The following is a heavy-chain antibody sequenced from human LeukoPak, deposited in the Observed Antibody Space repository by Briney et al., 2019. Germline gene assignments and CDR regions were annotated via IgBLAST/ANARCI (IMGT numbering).Heavy chain of an antibody. J-gene: IGHJ3*02. CDR2: IDDSGNT. CDR3: ARSDYHNSGSHTVFDAFDI. CDR1: GGSISRYY. V-gene: IGHV4-59*01. D-gene: IGHD3-10*01. Sequence: SETLSLTCTVSGGSISRYYWSWIRRPPGKGLEWIGYIDDSGNTNYNPSLKSQVTISVDKSKNQFSLKLSFVTAADTAMYYCARSDYHNSGSHTVFDAFDIWGQGTRVAVSS.